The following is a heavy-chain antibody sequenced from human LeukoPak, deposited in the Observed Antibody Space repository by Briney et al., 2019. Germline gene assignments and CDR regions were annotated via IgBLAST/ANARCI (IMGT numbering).Heavy chain of an antibody. CDR2: IYYRGST. CDR3: ARGPTVEYDILTGYYRFDY. D-gene: IGHD3-9*01. CDR1: GGSISSSNYY. Sequence: SETMSLTCTVSGGSISSSNYYWGWIRQPPGKGLEWIGSIYYRGSTYYNPSLKSRITISVDTSKNQFSLKLNSVTAADTAVYYCARGPTVEYDILTGYYRFDYWGQGTLVTVSS. J-gene: IGHJ4*02. V-gene: IGHV4-39*01.